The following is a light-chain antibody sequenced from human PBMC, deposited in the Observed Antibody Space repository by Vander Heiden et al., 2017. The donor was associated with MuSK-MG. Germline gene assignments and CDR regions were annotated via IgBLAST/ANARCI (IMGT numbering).Light chain of an antibody. CDR2: QDS. CDR1: NLGEKY. CDR3: QAWDSSTAVV. V-gene: IGLV3-1*01. J-gene: IGLJ2*01. Sequence: SYELTQPPSVSVSPGQTATITCSGDNLGEKYACWYQQKPGPSPVLVIYQDSRRPSGIPERFSGSNSGNTATLTISGTQAMDEADYYCQAWDSSTAVVFGGGTKVTVL.